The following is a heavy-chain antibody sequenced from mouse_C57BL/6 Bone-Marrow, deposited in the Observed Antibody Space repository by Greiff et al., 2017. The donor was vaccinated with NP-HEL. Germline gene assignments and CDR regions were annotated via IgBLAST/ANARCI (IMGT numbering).Heavy chain of an antibody. Sequence: VQRVESGAELARPGASVKLSCKASGYTFTSYGISWVKQRTGQGLEWIGEIYPRSGNTYYNEKFKGKATLTADKSSSTAYMELRSLTSEDSAVYVCARGDYYGYFDYWGQGTTLTVSS. CDR1: GYTFTSYG. CDR3: ARGDYYGYFDY. J-gene: IGHJ2*01. V-gene: IGHV1-81*01. CDR2: IYPRSGNT. D-gene: IGHD1-1*01.